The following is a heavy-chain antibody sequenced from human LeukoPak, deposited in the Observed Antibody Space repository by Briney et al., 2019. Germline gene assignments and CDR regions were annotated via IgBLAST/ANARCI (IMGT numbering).Heavy chain of an antibody. D-gene: IGHD1-26*01. Sequence: APVKVSCKAAGYTFTGYYMHWVRHGPGQGLELKGWINPNSGGTNYAQKFQGRVTMTRDTSTSTAYMELSRLRSDDTAVYYCASEKGGRVFDYWGQGTLVTVSS. CDR2: INPNSGGT. CDR1: GYTFTGYY. CDR3: ASEKGGRVFDY. V-gene: IGHV1-2*02. J-gene: IGHJ4*02.